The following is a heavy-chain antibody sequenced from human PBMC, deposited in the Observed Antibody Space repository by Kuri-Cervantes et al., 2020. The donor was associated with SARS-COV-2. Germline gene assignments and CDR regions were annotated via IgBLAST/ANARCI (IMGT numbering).Heavy chain of an antibody. Sequence: ASVKVSCKASGYTFSTYDINWVRQASGQGLEWMGWMNPDTGNSGYAQNFRGRVTMTRDTSITTAYMELSNLRSEDTAVYYCATYPANWGKGGAFDIWGQGTMVTVSS. J-gene: IGHJ3*02. CDR2: MNPDTGNS. CDR3: ATYPANWGKGGAFDI. CDR1: GYTFSTYD. D-gene: IGHD7-27*01. V-gene: IGHV1-8*02.